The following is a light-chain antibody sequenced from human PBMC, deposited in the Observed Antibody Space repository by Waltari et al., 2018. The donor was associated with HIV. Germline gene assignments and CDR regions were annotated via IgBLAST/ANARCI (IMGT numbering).Light chain of an antibody. Sequence: QSALTQPASVSGSPGQSITISCTGTDTDHYAVSWSQHRPGEAPKVIIFYVVNRPSGVSNRFSGSRSGNTASLTISGLLAEDEADYFCTSYISSAIPVFGGGTKVTVL. CDR1: DTDHYA. V-gene: IGLV2-14*01. J-gene: IGLJ2*01. CDR3: TSYISSAIPV. CDR2: YVV.